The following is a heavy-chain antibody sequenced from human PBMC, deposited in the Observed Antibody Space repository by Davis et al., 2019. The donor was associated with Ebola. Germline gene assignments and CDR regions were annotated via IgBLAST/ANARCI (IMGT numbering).Heavy chain of an antibody. Sequence: PGGSLRLSCAASGFTFSTYAINWVRQAPGKGLEWVSAFGGADGGPNYASSVKGRFTISRDNSKNPVYLQMNSLRAEDTAIYYCAKAGNGNQPFFDYWGQGTLVTVSS. V-gene: IGHV3-23*01. CDR1: GFTFSTYA. J-gene: IGHJ4*02. CDR3: AKAGNGNQPFFDY. CDR2: FGGADGGP. D-gene: IGHD1-14*01.